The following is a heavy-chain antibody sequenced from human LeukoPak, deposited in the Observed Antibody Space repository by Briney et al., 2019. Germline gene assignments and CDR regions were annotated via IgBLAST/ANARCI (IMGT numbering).Heavy chain of an antibody. CDR2: LYYSGST. D-gene: IGHD6-19*01. CDR1: GGSFSGYY. Sequence: TSETLSLTCTVSGGSFSGYYWSWIRQPPGKGLEWIGFLYYSGSTNYNPSLRSRVTISVDTSKNQFPLKLRSVTAADTAVYYCARHQYSSAWYEVWGQGTLVSVSS. J-gene: IGHJ4*02. CDR3: ARHQYSSAWYEV. V-gene: IGHV4-59*08.